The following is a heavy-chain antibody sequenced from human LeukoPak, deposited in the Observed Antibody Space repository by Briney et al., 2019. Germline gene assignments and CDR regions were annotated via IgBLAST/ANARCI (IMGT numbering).Heavy chain of an antibody. J-gene: IGHJ3*01. D-gene: IGHD1-1*01. V-gene: IGHV3-23*01. Sequence: GGSLRLSCAASGLSFTDYAMSWVRRAPGKGLEWVSAISASGGSTYYAASVRGRFTIYRDNSKNTLYPQMNILRAEDTALYYCAKDDKWDDGGGAFDFWGQGTMVTVSS. CDR1: GLSFTDYA. CDR3: AKDDKWDDGGGAFDF. CDR2: ISASGGST.